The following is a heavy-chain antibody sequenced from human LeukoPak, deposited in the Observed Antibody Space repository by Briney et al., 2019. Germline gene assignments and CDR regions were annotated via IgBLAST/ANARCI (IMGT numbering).Heavy chain of an antibody. CDR1: GFTFSSYA. Sequence: PGGSLRLSCAASGFTFSSYAMSWVRQAPGKGLEWVAVISYDGSNKYYADSVKGRFTISRDNSKNTLYLQMNSLRAEDTAVYYCAKDRTRGYSYGLFVYWGQGTLVTVSS. CDR2: ISYDGSNK. D-gene: IGHD5-18*01. V-gene: IGHV3-30*18. CDR3: AKDRTRGYSYGLFVY. J-gene: IGHJ4*02.